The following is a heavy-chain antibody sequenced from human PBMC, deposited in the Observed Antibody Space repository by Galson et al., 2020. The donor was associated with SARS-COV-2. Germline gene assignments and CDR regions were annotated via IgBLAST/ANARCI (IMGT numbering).Heavy chain of an antibody. V-gene: IGHV5-51*01. CDR3: ARPGDSGWYSDF. J-gene: IGHJ4*02. D-gene: IGHD6-19*01. Sequence: GESLKISCKASGYPFKNYWIAWVRQMPGKGLGWVGIIYPGDSDTRYSPSFQGQVTIPVDKSINPACLQWSRLKAADTAIYYCARPGDSGWYSDFWGQVTVVSVSS. CDR2: IYPGDSDT. CDR1: GYPFKNYW.